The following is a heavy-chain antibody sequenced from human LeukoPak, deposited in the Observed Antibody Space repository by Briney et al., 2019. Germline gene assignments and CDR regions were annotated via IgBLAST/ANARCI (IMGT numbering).Heavy chain of an antibody. CDR2: IYSGGST. D-gene: IGHD3-9*01. V-gene: IGHV3-66*01. Sequence: GGSLRLSCAASAFTVSSNYMSWVRQAPGQGLVWGSVIYSGGSTYYADSVKGRFTISRDNSKNTLYLQMNSLRAEDTAVYYCARDRYFDWLLSDDAFDIWGQGTMVTVSS. CDR3: ARDRYFDWLLSDDAFDI. J-gene: IGHJ3*02. CDR1: AFTVSSNY.